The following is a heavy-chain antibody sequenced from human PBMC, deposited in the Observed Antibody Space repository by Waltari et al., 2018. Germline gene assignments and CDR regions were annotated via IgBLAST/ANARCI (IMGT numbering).Heavy chain of an antibody. Sequence: EVQVVESGGGLVKPGGSLRLSCAASGFTFSTDAMHWVRQAPGKGLEWVSSIGGSGTSIYYADSVKGRFTISRDNAKNSLYLQMNSLRAEDAAVYYCAREGGANYGESFDYWGQGTLVTVSS. CDR3: AREGGANYGESFDY. J-gene: IGHJ4*02. CDR1: GFTFSTDA. D-gene: IGHD4-17*01. V-gene: IGHV3-21*01. CDR2: IGGSGTSI.